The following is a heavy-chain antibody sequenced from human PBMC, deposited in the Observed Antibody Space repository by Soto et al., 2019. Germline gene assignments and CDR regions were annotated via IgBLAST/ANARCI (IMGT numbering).Heavy chain of an antibody. CDR2: ISAYNGNT. Sequence: QVQLVQSATEVMQPGASVKVSCRASGYIFVSYGISWVRQAPGQGLEWMGWISAYNGNTNHAQKVQGRVTMTRDTATSTVHMELRSLTSYDTAVYYCARCPSWSCFPYYGFDVWGQGTTVTVSS. CDR1: GYIFVSYG. CDR3: ARCPSWSCFPYYGFDV. V-gene: IGHV1-18*01. D-gene: IGHD1-26*01. J-gene: IGHJ6*02.